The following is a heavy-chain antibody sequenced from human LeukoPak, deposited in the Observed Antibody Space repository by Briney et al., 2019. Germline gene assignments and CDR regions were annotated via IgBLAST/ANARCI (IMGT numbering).Heavy chain of an antibody. D-gene: IGHD3-3*01. CDR3: AKGEYDFWSGYLDY. Sequence: QPGGSLRLSCAASGFTFSSYGMHWVRQAPGKGLEWVAFIRYDGSNKYYADSVKGRFTISRDNSKNTLYLQMKSLRAEDTAVYYCAKGEYDFWSGYLDYWGQGTLVTVSS. CDR1: GFTFSSYG. J-gene: IGHJ4*02. CDR2: IRYDGSNK. V-gene: IGHV3-30*02.